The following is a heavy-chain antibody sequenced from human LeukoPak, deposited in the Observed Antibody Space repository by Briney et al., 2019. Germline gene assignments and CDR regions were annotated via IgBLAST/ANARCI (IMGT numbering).Heavy chain of an antibody. D-gene: IGHD2-15*01. CDR2: IYHSGST. CDR3: ARSPYSSLDY. J-gene: IGHJ4*02. Sequence: PSETLSLTCTVSGYSISSGYYWVWIRQPPGKGLEWLASIYHSGSTSYNPSLKSRVTISIDTSKNLFSLKLSSVTAADTAMYYCARSPYSSLDYWGQGSLVTVSS. V-gene: IGHV4-38-2*02. CDR1: GYSISSGYY.